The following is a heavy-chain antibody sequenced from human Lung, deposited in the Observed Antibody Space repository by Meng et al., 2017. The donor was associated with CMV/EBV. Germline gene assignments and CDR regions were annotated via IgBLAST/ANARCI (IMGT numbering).Heavy chain of an antibody. CDR1: GFTFSSYS. Sequence: GESXKISXAASGFTFSSYSMNWVRQAPGKGLEWVSSISSSSSYIYYADSVKGRFTISRDNAKNSLYLQMNSLRAEDTAAYYCARCQLAEDYYGMDVWGQGTTVTVSS. V-gene: IGHV3-21*01. CDR3: ARCQLAEDYYGMDV. D-gene: IGHD2-2*01. CDR2: ISSSSSYI. J-gene: IGHJ6*02.